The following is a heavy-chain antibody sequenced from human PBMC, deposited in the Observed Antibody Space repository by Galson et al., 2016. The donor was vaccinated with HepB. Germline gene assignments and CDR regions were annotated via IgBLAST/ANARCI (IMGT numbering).Heavy chain of an antibody. D-gene: IGHD6-19*01. Sequence: SLRLSCAASGFTFRNYALSWVRRAPWKGLEWVSHIDGPTPNTHYADSVRGRFSIYRDNSRDTLYLQMDSLTAEDSAIYYCTTWLSHHFDYWGQGTRVTVSS. CDR2: IDGPTPNT. V-gene: IGHV3-23*01. CDR1: GFTFRNYA. J-gene: IGHJ4*02. CDR3: TTWLSHHFDY.